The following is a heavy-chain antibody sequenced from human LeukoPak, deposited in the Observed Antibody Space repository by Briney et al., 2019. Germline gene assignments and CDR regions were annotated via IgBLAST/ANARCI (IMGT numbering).Heavy chain of an antibody. V-gene: IGHV3-48*01. J-gene: IGHJ6*02. D-gene: IGHD3-10*01. CDR3: ARVGSYGMDV. Sequence: GGSLRLPCAASGFTFSSYNMNWVRQAPGKGLEWVSYISTSSNTIYYADSVKGRFTISRDNAKNSLYLQMNDLRAEDTAVYYCARVGSYGMDVWGQGTTVTVSS. CDR1: GFTFSSYN. CDR2: ISTSSNTI.